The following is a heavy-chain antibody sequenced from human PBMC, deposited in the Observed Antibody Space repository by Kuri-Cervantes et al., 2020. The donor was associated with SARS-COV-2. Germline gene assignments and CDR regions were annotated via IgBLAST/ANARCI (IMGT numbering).Heavy chain of an antibody. CDR2: IIPIFGTA. V-gene: IGHV1-69*13. Sequence: SVKVSCKASGGTFRRHAISWVRQAPGQGLEWMGGIIPIFGTAKYAQKFQGRVTISADESTSIGYMEVSSLRSEDTAVYYFARSHICSKGLCYNYYYYYMDVWGKGTTVTVYS. CDR3: ARSHICSKGLCYNYYYYYMDV. J-gene: IGHJ6*03. D-gene: IGHD2-8*01. CDR1: GGTFRRHA.